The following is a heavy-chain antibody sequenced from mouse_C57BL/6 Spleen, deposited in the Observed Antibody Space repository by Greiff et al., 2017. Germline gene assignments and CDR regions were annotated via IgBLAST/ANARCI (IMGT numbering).Heavy chain of an antibody. CDR3: ARWDYYGSSSYFDY. V-gene: IGHV1-53*01. Sequence: QVQLQQPGTELVKPGASVKLSCKASGYTFTSYWMHWVRQRPGQGLEWIGNINPSNGGTNYNEKFKSKTTLTVDKSSSTAYMQLSSLTSEDSAVYYCARWDYYGSSSYFDYWGQGTTLTVSS. CDR1: GYTFTSYW. D-gene: IGHD1-1*01. J-gene: IGHJ2*01. CDR2: INPSNGGT.